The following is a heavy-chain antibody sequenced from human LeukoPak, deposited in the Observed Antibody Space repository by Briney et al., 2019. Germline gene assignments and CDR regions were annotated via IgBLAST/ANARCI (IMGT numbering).Heavy chain of an antibody. CDR2: FYDSGST. Sequence: SETLSLTCTVSGGSISSYYWGWIRQPPGKGLEWIAYFYDSGSTNYNASLRSRVTISIDTSKNQFSLKLSSVTAADSAVYYCARHRHGCGSDYWGQGTLVTVSS. V-gene: IGHV4-59*08. CDR3: ARHRHGCGSDY. J-gene: IGHJ4*02. CDR1: GGSISSYY. D-gene: IGHD5-18*01.